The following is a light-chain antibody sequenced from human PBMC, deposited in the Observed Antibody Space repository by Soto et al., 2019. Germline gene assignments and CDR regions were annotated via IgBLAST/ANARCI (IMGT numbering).Light chain of an antibody. CDR1: SFNIGGNS. Sequence: QSVMTQPPSVSAAPGQKVTISCSGSSFNIGGNSVSWYQQLPGTAPKLLIYDDNKRPSGIPDRLSGSKSGTSATLGITGFQTGDEADYYCGSWDSSLSAYVFGTGTKVTAL. J-gene: IGLJ1*01. V-gene: IGLV1-51*01. CDR2: DDN. CDR3: GSWDSSLSAYV.